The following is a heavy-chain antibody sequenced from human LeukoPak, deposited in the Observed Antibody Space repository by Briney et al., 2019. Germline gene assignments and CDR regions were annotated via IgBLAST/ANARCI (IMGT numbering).Heavy chain of an antibody. V-gene: IGHV3-7*01. CDR1: GFTFSSYW. D-gene: IGHD1-26*01. CDR3: ARLYSGSYLDY. Sequence: GGSLRLSCAASGFTFSSYWMSWVRQPPGKGLEWVAKIKQDGSEKYYVDSVKGRFTITRDNAKNSLYLQMNSLRAEDTVVYYCARLYSGSYLDYWGQGTLVTVSS. J-gene: IGHJ4*02. CDR2: IKQDGSEK.